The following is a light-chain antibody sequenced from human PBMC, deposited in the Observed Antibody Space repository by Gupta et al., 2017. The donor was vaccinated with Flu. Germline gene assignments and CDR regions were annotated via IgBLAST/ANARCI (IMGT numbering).Light chain of an antibody. Sequence: SLGERATINCKSSQSVLHSSNNKNYLAWYQQKPGQPPKLLIYWASTRESGVPDRCSGSGSGTDFTLTISSLQAADVAVYYCQQYFDTPLTFGQGTKVEIK. V-gene: IGKV4-1*01. J-gene: IGKJ2*01. CDR1: QSVLHSSNNKNY. CDR2: WAS. CDR3: QQYFDTPLT.